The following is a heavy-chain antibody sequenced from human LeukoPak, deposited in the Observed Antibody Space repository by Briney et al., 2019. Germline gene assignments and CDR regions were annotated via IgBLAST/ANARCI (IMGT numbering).Heavy chain of an antibody. D-gene: IGHD3-10*01. CDR3: ARPLVRGVITGVFDY. Sequence: SETLSLTCTVSGGSISSSTYYWGWIRQSPGKGLEWIGSIYYSGSTYYNPSLQSRVTMSVDTSKNQFSLKLSSVTAADTAVYYCARPLVRGVITGVFDYWGEGTLVTVSS. CDR2: IYYSGST. CDR1: GGSISSSTYY. J-gene: IGHJ4*02. V-gene: IGHV4-39*01.